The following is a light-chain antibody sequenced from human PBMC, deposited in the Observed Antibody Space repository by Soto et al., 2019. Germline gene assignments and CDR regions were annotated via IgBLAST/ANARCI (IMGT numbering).Light chain of an antibody. Sequence: QPVLTQPPSVSGAPGHRVTISCTGSSSNIGAGYDVHWYQQLPGTAPKLLIYGNSNRPSGVPDRFSASKSGTSASLAITGLQAEDEADYYCSSYAGSNNLVFGGGTKVTVL. CDR2: GNS. CDR3: SSYAGSNNLV. J-gene: IGLJ3*02. CDR1: SSNIGAGYD. V-gene: IGLV1-40*01.